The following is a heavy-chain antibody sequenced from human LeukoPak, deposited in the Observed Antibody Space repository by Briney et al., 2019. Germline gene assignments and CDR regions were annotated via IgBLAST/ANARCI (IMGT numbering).Heavy chain of an antibody. CDR2: IYYSGST. J-gene: IGHJ4*02. Sequence: SETLSLTCTVSGGSVSSGSYYWSWIRQPPGKGLEWIGYIYYSGSTNCNPSLKSRVTISVDTSKNQFSLKLSSVTAADTAVYYCARVAAVALFDYWGQGTLVTVSS. D-gene: IGHD6-19*01. CDR1: GGSVSSGSYY. V-gene: IGHV4-61*01. CDR3: ARVAAVALFDY.